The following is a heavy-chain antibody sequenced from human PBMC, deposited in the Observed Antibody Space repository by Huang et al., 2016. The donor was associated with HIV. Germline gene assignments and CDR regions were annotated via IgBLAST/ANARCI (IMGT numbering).Heavy chain of an antibody. Sequence: EVQVVESGGDLVQPGGSLRLSCAASGFTFSSYWMSWGRQPPGKGLEWVANIKQDGSRKYYVDSVKGRFTISRDNANNSLYLQMNSLRAEDTAVYYCARTVAVAGRPNWFDPWGQGTLVTVSS. J-gene: IGHJ5*02. CDR2: IKQDGSRK. CDR3: ARTVAVAGRPNWFDP. D-gene: IGHD6-19*01. CDR1: GFTFSSYW. V-gene: IGHV3-7*01.